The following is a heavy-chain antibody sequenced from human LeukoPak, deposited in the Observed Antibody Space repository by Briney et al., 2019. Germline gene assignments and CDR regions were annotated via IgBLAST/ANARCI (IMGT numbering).Heavy chain of an antibody. J-gene: IGHJ4*02. Sequence: GGSRGLACAAAGFTLSSYAMSWVRQAPGKGLEWVSAISGSGGSTYYADSVKGRFTISRDNSKNTLHLQLNSLSAEDTAGSYCAKGKQLVHLPLYWGQGTLVIVSS. D-gene: IGHD6-13*01. CDR1: GFTLSSYA. V-gene: IGHV3-23*01. CDR3: AKGKQLVHLPLY. CDR2: ISGSGGST.